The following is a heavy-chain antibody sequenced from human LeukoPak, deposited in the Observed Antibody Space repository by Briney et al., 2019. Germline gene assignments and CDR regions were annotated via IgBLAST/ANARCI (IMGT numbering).Heavy chain of an antibody. V-gene: IGHV3-30*18. CDR2: ISFDGSNT. D-gene: IGHD6-19*01. J-gene: IGHJ6*02. Sequence: GRSLRLSCAASGFILSTYGMHWVRQAPGKGLEWVAFISFDGSNTNYADSAKGRFTISRDNSKSTLYLQMNSLRTEDTAVYSCAKDWYSNGWYSRYYYYGLDVWGQGTTVTVSS. CDR3: AKDWYSNGWYSRYYYYGLDV. CDR1: GFILSTYG.